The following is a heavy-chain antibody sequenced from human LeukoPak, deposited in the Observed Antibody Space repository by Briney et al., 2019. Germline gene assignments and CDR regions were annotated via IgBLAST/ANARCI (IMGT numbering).Heavy chain of an antibody. CDR1: GYTFTSYD. Sequence: EASVKVSCKASGYTFTSYDINWVRQATGQGLEWMGWMNPNSGNTGYAQKFQGRVIMTRNTSISTAYMELSSLRSEDTAVYYCAREWNYYGSGSSNNWFDPWGQGTLVTVSS. J-gene: IGHJ5*02. CDR2: MNPNSGNT. V-gene: IGHV1-8*01. CDR3: AREWNYYGSGSSNNWFDP. D-gene: IGHD3-10*01.